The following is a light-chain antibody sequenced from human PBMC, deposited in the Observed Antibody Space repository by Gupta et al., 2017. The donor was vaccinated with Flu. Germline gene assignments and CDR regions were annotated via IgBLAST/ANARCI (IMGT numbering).Light chain of an antibody. V-gene: IGLV7-43*01. CDR2: LTN. Sequence: TVVTQEPSLTVSPVVTVTLTCTSSTGIVTSGHYPNWFQQKPGQAPTSLIYLTNVKHSWTPARFAGSLLGDKAALTISAGQPEDEADEDGCHYFGGGGRTEGFGSGTKVTVL. J-gene: IGLJ1*01. CDR1: TGIVTSGHY. CDR3: CHYFGGGGRTEG.